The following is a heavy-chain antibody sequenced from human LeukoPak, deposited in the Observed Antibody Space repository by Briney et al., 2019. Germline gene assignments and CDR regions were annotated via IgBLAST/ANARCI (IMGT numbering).Heavy chain of an antibody. CDR1: GGSITSTNW. D-gene: IGHD2-8*01. CDR3: SRENGALSPFGY. J-gene: IGHJ4*02. V-gene: IGHV4-4*02. Sequence: SETQSLTCGVSGGSITSTNWWSWVRQPPGQGLEWIGEISLSGLTNYNPSLKSRVTMALDKSKNHLSLNLTSVTAADTAVYYCSRENGALSPFGYWGQGTLVTVPS. CDR2: ISLSGLT.